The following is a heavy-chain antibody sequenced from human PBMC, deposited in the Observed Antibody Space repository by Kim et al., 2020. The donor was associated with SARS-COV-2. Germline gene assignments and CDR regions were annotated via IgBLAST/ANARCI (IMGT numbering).Heavy chain of an antibody. V-gene: IGHV4-31*03. CDR2: IYYSGST. D-gene: IGHD1-26*01. J-gene: IGHJ4*02. Sequence: SETLSLTCTVSGGSISSGGYYWSWIRQHPGKGLEWIGYIYYSGSTYYNPSLKSRVTISVDTSKNQFSLKLSSVTAADTAVYYCARSELLRGFDYWGQGTLVTVSS. CDR1: GGSISSGGYY. CDR3: ARSELLRGFDY.